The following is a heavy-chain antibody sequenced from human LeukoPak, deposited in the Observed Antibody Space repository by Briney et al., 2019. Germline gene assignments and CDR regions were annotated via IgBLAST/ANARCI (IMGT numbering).Heavy chain of an antibody. CDR2: ISWDGGST. Sequence: GGSLRLSCAASGFTFDDYTMHWVRQAPGKGLEWVSLISWDGGSTYYADSVKGRFTISRDNSKNSLYLQMNSLRTEDTALYYCAKDLHSSSWYTYYYYGMDVWGQGTRSPSP. CDR3: AKDLHSSSWYTYYYYGMDV. D-gene: IGHD6-13*01. CDR1: GFTFDDYT. J-gene: IGHJ6*02. V-gene: IGHV3-43*01.